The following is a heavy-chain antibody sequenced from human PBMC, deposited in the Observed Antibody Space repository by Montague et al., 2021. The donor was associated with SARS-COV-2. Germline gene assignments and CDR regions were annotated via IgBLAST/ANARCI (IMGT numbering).Heavy chain of an antibody. J-gene: IGHJ6*02. V-gene: IGHV4-39*07. Sequence: SETLSLTCTVSGGSISSSSYYWGWIRQAPGKGLEWIGSIYYSGSTYYNPSLKSRVTISVDTSKNQFSLKLISVTAADTAVYYCARDPSRQPLLYPIGDYYYGMDVWGQGTTVTVSS. CDR1: GGSISSSSYY. D-gene: IGHD2-2*02. CDR2: IYYSGST. CDR3: ARDPSRQPLLYPIGDYYYGMDV.